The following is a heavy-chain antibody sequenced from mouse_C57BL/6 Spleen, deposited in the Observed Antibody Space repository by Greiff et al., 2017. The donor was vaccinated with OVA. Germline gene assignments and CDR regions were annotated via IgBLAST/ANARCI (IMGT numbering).Heavy chain of an antibody. J-gene: IGHJ3*01. D-gene: IGHD2-4*01. CDR3: ARPMDYDKGFAY. CDR1: GFTFSSYA. CDR2: ISDGGSYT. V-gene: IGHV5-4*03. Sequence: EVKLEESGGGLVKPGGSLKLSCAASGFTFSSYAMSWVRQTPEKRLEWVATISDGGSYTYYPDNVKGRFTISRDNAKNNLYLQMSHLKSEDTAMYYCARPMDYDKGFAYWGQGTLVTVSA.